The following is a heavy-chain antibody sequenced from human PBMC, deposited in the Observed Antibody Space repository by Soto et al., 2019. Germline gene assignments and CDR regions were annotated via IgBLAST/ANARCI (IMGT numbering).Heavy chain of an antibody. CDR2: IYYSGST. CDR3: ARHTRAPACRGYSFDI. Sequence: SGALSLTCTVPGGSISSYYWSWIREPPGKGLEWIGYIYYSGSTNYNPSLQSRVTISVDTSKNQFSLKLSSVTAADTAVYYCARHTRAPACRGYSFDIWGQGTMVTVSS. V-gene: IGHV4-59*08. CDR1: GGSISSYY. J-gene: IGHJ3*02. D-gene: IGHD3-22*01.